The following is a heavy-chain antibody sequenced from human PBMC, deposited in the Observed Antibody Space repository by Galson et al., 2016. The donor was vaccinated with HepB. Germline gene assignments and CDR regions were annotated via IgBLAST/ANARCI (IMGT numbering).Heavy chain of an antibody. CDR3: AAGGAAMVFDY. J-gene: IGHJ4*02. CDR2: FDSEDGEN. Sequence: RQAPGKGLEWMGGFDSEDGENIYAQKFQGRVTMTEDTSTDTAYMELSSLRSEDTAVYYCAAGGAAMVFDYWGQGTLVTVSS. V-gene: IGHV1-24*01. D-gene: IGHD5-18*01.